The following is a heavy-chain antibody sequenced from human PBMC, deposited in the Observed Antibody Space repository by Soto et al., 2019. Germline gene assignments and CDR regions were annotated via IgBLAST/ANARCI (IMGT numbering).Heavy chain of an antibody. CDR2: IKYDGSEK. CDR3: ASSPHKDSRPDY. V-gene: IGHV3-7*03. D-gene: IGHD3-22*01. CDR1: GFTFSSYW. J-gene: IGHJ4*02. Sequence: GGSLRLSCAASGFTFSSYWMSWVRQAPGRGLEWMANIKYDGSEKYYVDSVKGRLTISRDNAKNSLYLQMDSLRAEDTAVYYCASSPHKDSRPDYWGQGTLVTVSS.